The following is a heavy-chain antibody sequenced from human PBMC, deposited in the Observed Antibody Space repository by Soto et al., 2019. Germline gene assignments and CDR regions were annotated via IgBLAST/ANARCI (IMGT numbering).Heavy chain of an antibody. CDR3: ARLGSGSYYDY. Sequence: EVQLLESGGGLVQTGGSLRLSCAASGFTFSSYAMRWVSQAPGKGLEWVSAISGSGDSTYYADSVKGRFTISRDNSKNTLYLQMNSLRAEDMAVYYCARLGSGSYYDYWGQGTLVTVSS. D-gene: IGHD1-26*01. V-gene: IGHV3-23*01. CDR2: ISGSGDST. J-gene: IGHJ4*02. CDR1: GFTFSSYA.